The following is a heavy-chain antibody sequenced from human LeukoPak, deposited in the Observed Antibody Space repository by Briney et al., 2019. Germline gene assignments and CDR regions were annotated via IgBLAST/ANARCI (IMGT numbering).Heavy chain of an antibody. J-gene: IGHJ4*02. D-gene: IGHD3-22*01. Sequence: GGSLRLSCAASGFTFSSYGMHWVRQAPGKGLEWVAVISYDGSNKYYADSVKGRFTISRDNSKNTLYLQMNSLRAEDTAVYYCARIKYDNSGYYWDYWGQGTLVTVSS. V-gene: IGHV3-30*03. CDR3: ARIKYDNSGYYWDY. CDR2: ISYDGSNK. CDR1: GFTFSSYG.